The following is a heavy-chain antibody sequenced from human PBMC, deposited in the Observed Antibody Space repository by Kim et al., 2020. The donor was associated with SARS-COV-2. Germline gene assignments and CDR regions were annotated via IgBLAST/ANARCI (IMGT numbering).Heavy chain of an antibody. J-gene: IGHJ6*02. V-gene: IGHV4-34*01. Sequence: SETLSLTCAVYGGSFSGYHRTWIRQPPGKGLEWIGEINHSGSTSCNPSLKSRVTISVDTSKNQFSLKLRSVTAADTAVYYCARVRAGVGPSPILGIGPYYEYYAMDVWGQGTTVTVSS. D-gene: IGHD3-3*01. CDR3: ARVRAGVGPSPILGIGPYYEYYAMDV. CDR1: GGSFSGYH. CDR2: INHSGST.